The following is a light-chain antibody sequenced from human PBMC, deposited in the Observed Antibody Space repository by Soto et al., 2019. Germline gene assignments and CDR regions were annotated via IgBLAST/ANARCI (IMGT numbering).Light chain of an antibody. CDR3: QQFGTLPYT. J-gene: IGKJ2*01. CDR2: GAS. CDR1: QRVTSNY. V-gene: IGKV3-20*01. Sequence: ELVLTQSPGTLSLSPGARATLSCGASQRVTSNYLAWYQQKPGQAPRLLLCGASSKATGIPDRFSGSGYGTDFTLTISRLEPEDFAVYYCQQFGTLPYTFGQGTKLEIK.